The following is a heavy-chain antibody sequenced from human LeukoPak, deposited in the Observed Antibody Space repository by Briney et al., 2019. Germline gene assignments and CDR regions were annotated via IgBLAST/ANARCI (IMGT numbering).Heavy chain of an antibody. Sequence: PSETLSLTCAVYGGSFSGYYWSWLRQPPGKGLEWIGYIYYSGSTNYNPSLTSRVTISVDTSKNQFSLKLSSVTAADTAVYYCARAPRGSNLKFDYWGQGTLVTVSS. CDR2: IYYSGST. D-gene: IGHD6-13*01. CDR3: ARAPRGSNLKFDY. CDR1: GGSFSGYY. J-gene: IGHJ4*02. V-gene: IGHV4-59*01.